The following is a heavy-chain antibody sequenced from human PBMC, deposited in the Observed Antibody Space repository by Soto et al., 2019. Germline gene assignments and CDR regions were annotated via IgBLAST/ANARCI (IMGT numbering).Heavy chain of an antibody. J-gene: IGHJ6*03. V-gene: IGHV3-74*01. CDR2: INSDGSST. D-gene: IGHD2-2*01. Sequence: HPVGFLSLSCAASGITFSSYWMHWVRQSTRKGLVWISRINSDGSSTSYANSVKGRFTISRDYAKNTLYLQMNSLRAEDTAVYYCASIPYCSSTSCYFHIPDYYYYYMDVWGKGTTVTVSS. CDR3: ASIPYCSSTSCYFHIPDYYYYYMDV. CDR1: GITFSSYW.